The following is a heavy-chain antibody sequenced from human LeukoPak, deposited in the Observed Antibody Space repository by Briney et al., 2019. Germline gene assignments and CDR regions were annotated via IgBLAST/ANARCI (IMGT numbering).Heavy chain of an antibody. Sequence: ASVKVSCKVSGYTLTELSMHWVRQAPGKGLEWMGGFDPEDGETIYARKFQGRVTMTEDTSTDTAYMELSSLRSEDTAVYYCATGTGYYPSPDYWGQGTLVTVSS. J-gene: IGHJ4*02. CDR1: GYTLTELS. CDR3: ATGTGYYPSPDY. V-gene: IGHV1-24*01. CDR2: FDPEDGET. D-gene: IGHD3/OR15-3a*01.